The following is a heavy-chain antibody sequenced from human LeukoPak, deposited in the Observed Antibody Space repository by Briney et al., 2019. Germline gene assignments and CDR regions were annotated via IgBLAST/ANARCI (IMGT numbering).Heavy chain of an antibody. V-gene: IGHV3-21*01. J-gene: IGHJ3*02. CDR3: ARDGSGSYSGAFDI. D-gene: IGHD1-26*01. CDR2: ISSSSSYI. CDR1: GFTFSSYS. Sequence: GRSLRLSCAPSGFTFSSYSMNWVRQAPGKGLEWVSSISSSSSYIYYAESVKGRFTISRDNAKNSLYLQMNSLRAEDTAVYYCARDGSGSYSGAFDIWGQGTMVTVSS.